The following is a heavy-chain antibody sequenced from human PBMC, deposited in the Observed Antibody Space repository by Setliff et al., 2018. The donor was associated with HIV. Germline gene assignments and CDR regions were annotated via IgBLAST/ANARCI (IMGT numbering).Heavy chain of an antibody. J-gene: IGHJ6*03. D-gene: IGHD2-2*01. V-gene: IGHV3-7*03. CDR2: INEDGSKK. Sequence: GGSLRLSCVPSGFDFSDYWMSWVRQAPGKGLEWVATINEDGSKKYYGASVKGRFTVSRDKAKKSLYLQMNSLRDEDTAVYFCARVGVVIVPAAERHYHYYYHMDVWGKGTTVTVSS. CDR1: GFDFSDYW. CDR3: ARVGVVIVPAAERHYHYYYHMDV.